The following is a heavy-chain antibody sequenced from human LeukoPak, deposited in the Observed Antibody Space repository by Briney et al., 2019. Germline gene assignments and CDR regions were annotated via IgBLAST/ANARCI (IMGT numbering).Heavy chain of an antibody. CDR1: GFTFNNYV. Sequence: PGGSLRLSCAAPGFTFNNYVMSWVRQAPGKGLEWVSAISGSGDSTYYADSVKGRFTISRDNSKNTLYLQMNSLRAEDTAVYYCAKGSGDYVWGSYCPTLIDYWGQGTLVTVSS. V-gene: IGHV3-23*01. CDR3: AKGSGDYVWGSYCPTLIDY. J-gene: IGHJ4*02. D-gene: IGHD3-16*01. CDR2: ISGSGDST.